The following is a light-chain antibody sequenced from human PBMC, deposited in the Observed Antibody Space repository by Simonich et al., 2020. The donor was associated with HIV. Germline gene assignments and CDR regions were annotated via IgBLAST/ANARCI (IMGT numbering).Light chain of an antibody. J-gene: IGKJ1*01. CDR2: GAT. V-gene: IGKV3-15*01. CDR3: QQYNYWSPT. CDR1: QSISSY. Sequence: EVVMTQSPATLSVSPGERATLSCRASQSISSYLAGYQQKPGQTPTLLIYGATTRATGIPARFRGSGSGTEFTLTISSLQSEDFAVYYCQQYNYWSPTFGQGTKVEIK.